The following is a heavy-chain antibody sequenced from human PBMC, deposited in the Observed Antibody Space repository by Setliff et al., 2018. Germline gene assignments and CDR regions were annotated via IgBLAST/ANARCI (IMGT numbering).Heavy chain of an antibody. CDR1: DVSISSSSFY. CDR3: ARHPSSGSYYGGSIFYFDD. Sequence: PSETLSLTCTVSDVSISSSSFYWAWIRQPPGKGLEWIGSIYYSGSTYYNPSLKSRVAISVDTSKNLLSLKLSFVTAADTAVYYCARHPSSGSYYGGSIFYFDDWGPGILVTVSS. J-gene: IGHJ4*02. V-gene: IGHV4-39*01. CDR2: IYYSGST. D-gene: IGHD1-26*01.